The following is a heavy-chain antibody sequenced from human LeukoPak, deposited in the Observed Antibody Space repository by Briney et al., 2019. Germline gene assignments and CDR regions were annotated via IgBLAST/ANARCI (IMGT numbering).Heavy chain of an antibody. CDR2: LTSSGGGT. J-gene: IGHJ3*02. CDR1: GFTFSSHA. D-gene: IGHD1-26*01. CDR3: ARASLYSGTAWGVFDI. V-gene: IGHV3-23*01. Sequence: GGSLRLSCAASGFTFSSHAMNWVLQAPGKGLEWASSLTSSGGGTYYADSVKGRFTISRDNSKNTLYLQMNSLRADDTAVYYCARASLYSGTAWGVFDIWGQGTMVTVSS.